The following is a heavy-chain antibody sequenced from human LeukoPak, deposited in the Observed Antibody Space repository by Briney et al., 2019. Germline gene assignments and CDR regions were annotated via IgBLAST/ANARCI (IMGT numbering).Heavy chain of an antibody. J-gene: IGHJ4*02. D-gene: IGHD4-23*01. CDR2: ISYDGSNK. CDR1: GFTLSSYA. V-gene: IGHV3-30-3*01. Sequence: GGSLRLSCAASGFTLSSYAMHWVRQAPGKGLEWVAVISYDGSNKYYADSVKGRFTISRDNSKNTLYLQMNSLRAEDTAVYYCARDLDYGGKGGHFDYWGQGTLVTVSS. CDR3: ARDLDYGGKGGHFDY.